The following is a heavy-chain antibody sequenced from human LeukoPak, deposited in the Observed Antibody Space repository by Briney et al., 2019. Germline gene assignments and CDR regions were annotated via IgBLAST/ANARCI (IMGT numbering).Heavy chain of an antibody. Sequence: PGGSLILSCATSGFTFSTYAMHWVRQAPGKGLEWVAVISFDGTDKYYADSVKGRFTISRDSSKNTLYLQMNSLRAEDSAVYYCARQDDKYGGVYWGQGTLVTVSS. CDR2: ISFDGTDK. J-gene: IGHJ4*02. CDR1: GFTFSTYA. CDR3: ARQDDKYGGVY. D-gene: IGHD4-23*01. V-gene: IGHV3-30*04.